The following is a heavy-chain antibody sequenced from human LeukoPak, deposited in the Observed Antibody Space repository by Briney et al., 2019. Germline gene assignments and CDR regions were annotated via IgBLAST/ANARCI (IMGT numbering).Heavy chain of an antibody. CDR2: TYHSGST. D-gene: IGHD3-10*01. CDR3: ARGSVLWFGELSPYDY. Sequence: SETLSLTGPVSGYSITSGNYGGWIRRPPGKGLGWIGNTYHSGSTYYNPSLKSRVTISVDTSKNQFSLKLSSVTAADTAVYYCARGSVLWFGELSPYDYWGQGTLVTVSS. J-gene: IGHJ4*02. CDR1: GYSITSGNY. V-gene: IGHV4-38-2*02.